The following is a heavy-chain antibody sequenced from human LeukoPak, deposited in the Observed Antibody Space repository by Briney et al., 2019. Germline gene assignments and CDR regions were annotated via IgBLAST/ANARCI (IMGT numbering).Heavy chain of an antibody. D-gene: IGHD1-1*01. Sequence: SETLSLTCAVYGGSFSGYYWSWIRQPAGKGLEWIGRIYTSGSTNYNPSLKSRVTMSVDTSKNQFSLKLSSVTAADTAVYYCAREERRSSGAFDIWGQGTMVTVSS. V-gene: IGHV4-4*07. CDR2: IYTSGST. CDR3: AREERRSSGAFDI. CDR1: GGSFSGYY. J-gene: IGHJ3*02.